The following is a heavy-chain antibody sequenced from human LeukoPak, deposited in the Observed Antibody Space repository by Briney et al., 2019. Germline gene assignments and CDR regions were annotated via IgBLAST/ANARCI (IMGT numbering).Heavy chain of an antibody. Sequence: GASVKVSCKASGYTFTSYGISWVRQAPGQGLEWMGWISAYNGNTNYAQKLQGRVTMTTDTSTSTAYMELRSLRSDDTAMYYCARDPDSSRRGVEDYWGQGTLVTVSS. CDR3: ARDPDSSRRGVEDY. J-gene: IGHJ4*02. CDR2: ISAYNGNT. CDR1: GYTFTSYG. D-gene: IGHD6-13*01. V-gene: IGHV1-18*01.